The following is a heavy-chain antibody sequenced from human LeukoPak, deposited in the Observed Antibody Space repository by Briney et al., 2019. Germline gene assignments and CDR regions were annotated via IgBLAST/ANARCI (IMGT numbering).Heavy chain of an antibody. J-gene: IGHJ2*01. V-gene: IGHV3-21*01. Sequence: GGSLRLSCAASGFTFSSYSMNWVRQAPGKGLEWVSSISSSSSYIYYADSVKGRFTISRDNAKNSLYLQMNSLRAEDTAVYYCARVKVADWYFDLWRRGTLVTVSS. D-gene: IGHD5-12*01. CDR2: ISSSSSYI. CDR3: ARVKVADWYFDL. CDR1: GFTFSSYS.